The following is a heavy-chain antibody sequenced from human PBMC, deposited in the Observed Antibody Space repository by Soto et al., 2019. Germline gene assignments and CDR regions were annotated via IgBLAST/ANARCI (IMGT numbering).Heavy chain of an antibody. CDR2: ISAYNGNT. Sequence: QVQLVQSGAEVKKPGASVKVSCKASGYTFTSYGISWVRQAPGQGLEWMGWISAYNGNTNYAQKLQGRVTMTTDTSTSTGYMELRSLRSDDTAVYYCARSTRVWSGYQRDYFDYWGQGTLVTVSS. V-gene: IGHV1-18*01. J-gene: IGHJ4*02. CDR3: ARSTRVWSGYQRDYFDY. D-gene: IGHD3-3*01. CDR1: GYTFTSYG.